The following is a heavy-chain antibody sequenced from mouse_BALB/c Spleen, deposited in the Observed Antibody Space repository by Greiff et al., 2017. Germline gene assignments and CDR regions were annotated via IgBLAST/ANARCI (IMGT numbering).Heavy chain of an antibody. CDR2: IWSGGST. CDR3: ASGNYVAY. J-gene: IGHJ3*01. Sequence: VQLQQSGPGLVQPSQSLSITCTVSGFSLTSYGVHWVRQSPGKGLEWLGVIWSGGSTDYNAAFISRLSISKDNSKSQVFFKMNSLQANVTAIYYCASGNYVAYWGQGTLVTVSA. CDR1: GFSLTSYG. D-gene: IGHD2-1*01. V-gene: IGHV2-2*02.